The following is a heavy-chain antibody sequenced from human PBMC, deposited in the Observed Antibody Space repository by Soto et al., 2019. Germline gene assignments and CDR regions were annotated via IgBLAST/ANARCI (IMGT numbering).Heavy chain of an antibody. V-gene: IGHV1-3*01. CDR2: INAGNGNR. J-gene: IGHJ6*02. CDR1: GYSFGNYA. D-gene: IGHD6-13*01. CDR3: ASSSSWGWADYFYGLDV. Sequence: GASVKVSCKASGYSFGNYAVHWVRQAPGQGLEWMGWINAGNGNRIYSQKFQGRVTITRDTSASTAYIDLSSLTSEDTAVYYCASSSSWGWADYFYGLDVWGQGTTLTVSS.